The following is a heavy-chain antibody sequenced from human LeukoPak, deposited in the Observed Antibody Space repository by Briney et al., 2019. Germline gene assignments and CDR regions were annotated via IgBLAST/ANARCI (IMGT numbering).Heavy chain of an antibody. CDR2: THHSGST. CDR3: ATPTYFDILSGG. CDR1: GDSISNNHW. V-gene: IGHV4-4*02. Sequence: SETLSLTCAVSGDSISNNHWWSWVRQSPEKGLEWIGETHHSGSTTYNPSLKSRVTISADKSKNQISLKLRSVTAADTAVYYCATPTYFDILSGGWGQGTLVTVSS. D-gene: IGHD3-9*01. J-gene: IGHJ4*02.